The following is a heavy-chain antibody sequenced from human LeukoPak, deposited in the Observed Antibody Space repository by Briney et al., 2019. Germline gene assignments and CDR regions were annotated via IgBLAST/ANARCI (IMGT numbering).Heavy chain of an antibody. D-gene: IGHD3-9*01. Sequence: SETLSLTCTVSGGSISSYYWSSIRQPPGKGLEWIGYIYYGGSTNYNPSLKSRVTISVDTSKNQFSLKLSSVTAADTAVYYCARNPRYFDWLFPRGYYYYGMDVWGQGATVTVSS. J-gene: IGHJ6*02. CDR1: GGSISSYY. V-gene: IGHV4-59*01. CDR3: ARNPRYFDWLFPRGYYYYGMDV. CDR2: IYYGGST.